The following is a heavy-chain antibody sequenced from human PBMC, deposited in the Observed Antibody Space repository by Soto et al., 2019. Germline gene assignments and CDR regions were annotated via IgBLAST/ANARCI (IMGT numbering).Heavy chain of an antibody. CDR2: IYYSGST. CDR3: AREAIAARPIDY. CDR1: GGSVSSGSYY. Sequence: QVQLQESGPGLVKPSETLSLTCTVSGGSVSSGSYYWSWIRQPPGKGLEWIGYIYYSGSTNYNPSLKSRVTISVDTYKNQCSLKLSSVTAADTAVDYCAREAIAARPIDYWGQGTLVTVSS. D-gene: IGHD6-6*01. V-gene: IGHV4-61*01. J-gene: IGHJ4*02.